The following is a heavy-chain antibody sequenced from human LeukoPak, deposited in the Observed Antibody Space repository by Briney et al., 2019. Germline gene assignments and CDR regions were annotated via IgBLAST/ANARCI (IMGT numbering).Heavy chain of an antibody. Sequence: GGSLRLSCAASGFTFSSYAMSWVRQAPGKGLEWVSAISGSGGSTYYADSVKGRFTISRDNSKNTLYLQMNSLKTEDTAVYYCTRDSDYGAISGDDYWGQGTLVTVSS. CDR2: ISGSGGST. D-gene: IGHD4/OR15-4a*01. V-gene: IGHV3-23*01. CDR3: TRDSDYGAISGDDY. CDR1: GFTFSSYA. J-gene: IGHJ4*02.